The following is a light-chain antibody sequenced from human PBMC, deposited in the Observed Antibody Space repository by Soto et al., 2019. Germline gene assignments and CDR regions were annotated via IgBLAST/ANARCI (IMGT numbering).Light chain of an antibody. CDR2: GAS. CDR3: QKFGSSLWT. V-gene: IGKV3-20*01. CDR1: QSVSSSY. J-gene: IGKJ1*01. Sequence: ECVLTQSPGTLSLSPGEKATLSCRASQSVSSSYLAWYQQKPGQAPRLLIYGASSRATGIPDRFSGSGSGTDFTLTVSRLEPEDFAVYYCQKFGSSLWTFGQGTKVAIK.